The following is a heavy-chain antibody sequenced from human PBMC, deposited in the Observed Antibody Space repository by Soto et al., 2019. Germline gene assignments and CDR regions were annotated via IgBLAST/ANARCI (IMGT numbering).Heavy chain of an antibody. CDR3: AKSPHGYNEFYYFDY. V-gene: IGHV3-23*01. D-gene: IGHD5-12*01. J-gene: IGHJ4*02. Sequence: PGGSLRLSCAASGFTFSSYGMSWVRQAPGKGLEWVSAISGSGGSTYYADSVKGRFTISRDNSKNTLYLQMNSLRAEDTAVYYCAKSPHGYNEFYYFDYWGQGTLVTVSS. CDR2: ISGSGGST. CDR1: GFTFSSYG.